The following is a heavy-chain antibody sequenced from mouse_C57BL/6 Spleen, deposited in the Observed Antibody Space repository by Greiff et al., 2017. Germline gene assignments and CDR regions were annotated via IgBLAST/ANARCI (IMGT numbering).Heavy chain of an antibody. V-gene: IGHV1-55*01. CDR2: IYPGGGST. J-gene: IGHJ3*01. D-gene: IGHD1-2*01. CDR3: ARNGVYGRTGFAY. CDR1: GYTFTSYW. Sequence: QVQLMQPGAELVKPGASVKMSCKASGYTFTSYWITWVKQRPGQGLEWIGDIYPGGGSTNYNEKLKSKATLTVDTSSSTAYMQLSRLTSEDSAIYYCARNGVYGRTGFAYWGQGTLVTVSA.